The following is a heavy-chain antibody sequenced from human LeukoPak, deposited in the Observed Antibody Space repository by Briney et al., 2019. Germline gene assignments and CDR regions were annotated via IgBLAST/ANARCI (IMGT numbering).Heavy chain of an antibody. CDR1: GYTFTSYG. CDR3: ARVIYCGGDRLDAFDI. CDR2: ISAYNGNT. V-gene: IGHV1-18*01. D-gene: IGHD2-21*02. J-gene: IGHJ3*02. Sequence: GASVKVSCKASGYTFTSYGISWVRQAPGQGLEWMGWISAYNGNTNYAQKLQGRVTMTTDTSTTTAYMEVRSLRSDDTAVYYCARVIYCGGDRLDAFDIWGQGTMVTVSS.